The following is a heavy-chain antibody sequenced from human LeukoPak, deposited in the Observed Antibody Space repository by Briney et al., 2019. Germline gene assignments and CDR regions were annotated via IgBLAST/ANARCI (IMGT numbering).Heavy chain of an antibody. V-gene: IGHV3-30*18. CDR3: AKDYGDYSEGVDY. CDR1: GFTFSSYG. D-gene: IGHD4-17*01. Sequence: GRSLRPSCAASGFTFSSYGMHWVRQAPGKGLEWVAVISYDGSNKYYADSVKGRFTISRDNSKNTLYLQMNSLRAEDTAVYYCAKDYGDYSEGVDYWGQGTLVTVSS. CDR2: ISYDGSNK. J-gene: IGHJ4*02.